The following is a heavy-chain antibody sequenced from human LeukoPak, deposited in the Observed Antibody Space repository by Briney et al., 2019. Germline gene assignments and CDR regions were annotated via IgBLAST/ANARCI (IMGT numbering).Heavy chain of an antibody. CDR2: IYTRGST. D-gene: IGHD2-15*01. CDR3: ARGRYCSADICSGGDAFDI. J-gene: IGHJ3*02. CDR1: GGFINNYY. V-gene: IGHV4-4*07. Sequence: SETLSLTCTVSGGFINNYYWSWIRQPAGKGLEWIGRIYTRGSTNYNPSLKSRVTMSVDTSKNQFSLKLSSVTAADTAVYYCARGRYCSADICSGGDAFDIWGQGTMVSVSS.